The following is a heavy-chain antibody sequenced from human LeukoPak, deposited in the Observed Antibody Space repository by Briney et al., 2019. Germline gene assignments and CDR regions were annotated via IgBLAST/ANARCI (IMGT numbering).Heavy chain of an antibody. J-gene: IGHJ4*02. V-gene: IGHV4-59*01. CDR1: GGSISSYY. CDR3: ARSGTGTGQFDY. CDR2: IYYSGST. Sequence: SETLSLTCTVSGGSISSYYWSWIRQPPGKGLEWIGYIYYSGSTNYNPSLKSRVTISVDTSKSQFSLKLSSVTAADTAVYYCARSGTGTGQFDYWGQGTLVTVSS. D-gene: IGHD1-1*01.